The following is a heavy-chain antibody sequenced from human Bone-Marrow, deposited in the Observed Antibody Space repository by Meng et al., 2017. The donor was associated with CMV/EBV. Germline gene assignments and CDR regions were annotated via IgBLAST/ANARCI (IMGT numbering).Heavy chain of an antibody. CDR2: ISAYNGNT. CDR3: ARGDGYSSSWQQGWFDP. V-gene: IGHV1-18*01. J-gene: IGHJ5*02. CDR1: TFSSYA. Sequence: TFSSYAISWVRQAPGQGLEWMGWISAYNGNTNYAQKLQGRVNMTTDTSTSTAYMELRSLRSDDTAVYYCARGDGYSSSWQQGWFDPWGQGTLVTVSS. D-gene: IGHD6-13*01.